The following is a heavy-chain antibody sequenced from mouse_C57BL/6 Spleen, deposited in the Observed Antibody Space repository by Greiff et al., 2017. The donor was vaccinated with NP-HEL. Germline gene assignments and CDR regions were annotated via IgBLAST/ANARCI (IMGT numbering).Heavy chain of an antibody. V-gene: IGHV1-80*01. J-gene: IGHJ4*01. CDR2: IYPGDGDT. D-gene: IGHD1-1*01. CDR3: ARGTTVGAMDY. Sequence: ESGAELVKPGASVKISCKASGYAFSSYWMNWVKQRPGKGLEWIGQIYPGDGDTNYNGKFKGKATLTADKSSSTAYMQLSSLTSEDSAVYFCARGTTVGAMDYWGQGTSVTVSS. CDR1: GYAFSSYW.